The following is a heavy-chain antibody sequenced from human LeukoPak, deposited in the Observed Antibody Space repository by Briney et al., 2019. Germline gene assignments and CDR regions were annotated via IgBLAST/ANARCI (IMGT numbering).Heavy chain of an antibody. CDR2: IYYSGST. V-gene: IGHV4-59*11. D-gene: IGHD1-26*01. Sequence: SETLSLTCTVSSGSISSHYWSWIRQPPGKGLEWIGYIYYSGSTDYNPSLKSRVTISVDTSKNQFSLKLSSVTAADTAVFYCARENSGSYREFDYWGQGTLVTVSS. CDR1: SGSISSHY. J-gene: IGHJ4*02. CDR3: ARENSGSYREFDY.